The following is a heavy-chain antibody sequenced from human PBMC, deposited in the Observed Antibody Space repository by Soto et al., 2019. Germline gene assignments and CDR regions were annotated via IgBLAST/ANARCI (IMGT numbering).Heavy chain of an antibody. J-gene: IGHJ6*02. Sequence: PSETLSLTCAVSGGSISSGGYSWSWIRQPPGKGLEWIGYIYHSGSTSYNPSLKSRVTMSVDTSKNQFSLRLTSVTAADTAVYFCARGSSSYYDYGMDVWGQGTTVTVSS. D-gene: IGHD6-6*01. CDR2: IYHSGST. V-gene: IGHV4-30-2*01. CDR3: ARGSSSYYDYGMDV. CDR1: GGSISSGGYS.